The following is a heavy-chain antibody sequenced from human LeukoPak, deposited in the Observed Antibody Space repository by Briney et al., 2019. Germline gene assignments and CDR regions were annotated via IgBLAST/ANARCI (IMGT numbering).Heavy chain of an antibody. CDR3: VKELKRGSTSWYSVFDI. CDR1: GGSFSGYY. CDR2: ISNDGTDK. Sequence: PSETLSLTCAVYGGSFSGYYWSWIRQPPGKGLEWVGVISNDGTDKYYADSVKGRFTISRDNSKNTLFLQMNSLRAEDTSVYYCVKELKRGSTSWYSVFDIWGQGTMATVSS. D-gene: IGHD6-13*01. V-gene: IGHV3-30*18. J-gene: IGHJ3*02.